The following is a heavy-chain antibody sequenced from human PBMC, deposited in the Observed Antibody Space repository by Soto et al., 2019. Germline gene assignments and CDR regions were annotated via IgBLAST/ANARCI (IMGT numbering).Heavy chain of an antibody. D-gene: IGHD1-1*01. Sequence: QVHLVQSGAEVKKPGASVKVSCKGSGYAFTTYGITWVRQAPGQGLEWMGWISAHNGNTNYAQKLQGRVTVTRDTSTSTAYMELRSVRSDATAVYYRARGRYGDYWGQGALVTVSS. CDR3: ARGRYGDY. CDR2: ISAHNGNT. J-gene: IGHJ4*02. V-gene: IGHV1-18*01. CDR1: GYAFTTYG.